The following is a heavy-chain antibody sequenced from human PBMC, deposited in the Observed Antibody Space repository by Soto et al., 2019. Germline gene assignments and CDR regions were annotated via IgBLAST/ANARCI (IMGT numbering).Heavy chain of an antibody. CDR3: AREVSKYSGYDFDY. V-gene: IGHV3-21*01. D-gene: IGHD5-12*01. CDR1: GFTFDAYA. CDR2: ISSSSSYI. J-gene: IGHJ4*02. Sequence: GGSLRLSCSASGFTFDAYAMSWVRQVPGKGLEWVSSISSSSSYIYYADSVKGRFTISRDNAKNSLYLQMNSLRAEDTAVYYCAREVSKYSGYDFDYWGQGTLVTVSS.